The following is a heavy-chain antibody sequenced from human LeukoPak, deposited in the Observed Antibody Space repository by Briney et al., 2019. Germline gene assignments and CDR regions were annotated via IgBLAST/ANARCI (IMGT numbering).Heavy chain of an antibody. J-gene: IGHJ4*02. Sequence: PSETLSLTCTVSGGSISSSSYYWGWIRQPPGKGLEWIGSIYYSGSTYYNPSLKSRVTISVDTSKNQFSLKLSSVTAADTAVYYCARDPIGVRGVIFDYWGQGTLVTVSS. CDR3: ARDPIGVRGVIFDY. CDR1: GGSISSSSYY. CDR2: IYYSGST. D-gene: IGHD3-10*01. V-gene: IGHV4-39*07.